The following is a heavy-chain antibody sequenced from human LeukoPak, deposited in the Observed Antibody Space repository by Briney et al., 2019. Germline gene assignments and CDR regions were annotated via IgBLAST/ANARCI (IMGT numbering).Heavy chain of an antibody. CDR2: IWYDGSNK. CDR1: GFTFSNYG. J-gene: IGHJ3*02. V-gene: IGHV3-33*01. Sequence: GMSLRLSCAASGFTFSNYGMHWVRQAPGKGLEWVAVIWYDGSNKYYADSVKGRFTISRDNSKNTLYLQMNSLRAEDTAVYYCASSMDYGDYSDAFHIWGQGTMVTVSS. D-gene: IGHD4-17*01. CDR3: ASSMDYGDYSDAFHI.